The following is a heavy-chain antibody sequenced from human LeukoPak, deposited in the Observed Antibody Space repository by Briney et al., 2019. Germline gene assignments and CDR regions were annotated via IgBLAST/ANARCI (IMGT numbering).Heavy chain of an antibody. Sequence: PSETLSLTCTVSGGSISSYYWSWIRQPPGKGLEWIGYVYYSGSTNYNPSLKSRVTISVDTSENQFSLKLSSVTAADTAVYYCARESSVPFFDPWGQGTLVTVSS. CDR1: GGSISSYY. CDR3: ARESSVPFFDP. D-gene: IGHD6-19*01. V-gene: IGHV4-59*01. J-gene: IGHJ5*02. CDR2: VYYSGST.